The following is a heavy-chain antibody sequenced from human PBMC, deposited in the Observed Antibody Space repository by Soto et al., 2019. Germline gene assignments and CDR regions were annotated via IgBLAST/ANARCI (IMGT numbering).Heavy chain of an antibody. CDR1: GGTFSSYA. Sequence: GASVKVSCKASGGTFSSYAISWVRQAPGQGLEWMGGIIPIFGTANYAQKFQGRVTITADESTSTAYMELSSLRSEDTAVYYCARDGPLDYDFWSGDNYYYGMDVWGQGTTVTVSS. D-gene: IGHD3-3*01. CDR2: IIPIFGTA. V-gene: IGHV1-69*13. J-gene: IGHJ6*02. CDR3: ARDGPLDYDFWSGDNYYYGMDV.